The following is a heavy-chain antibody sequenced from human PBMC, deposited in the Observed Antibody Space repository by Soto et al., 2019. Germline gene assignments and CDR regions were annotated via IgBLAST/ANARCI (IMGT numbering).Heavy chain of an antibody. D-gene: IGHD2-15*01. Sequence: QVQLVQSGAEVKKPGSSVKVSCKASGGTFSSYTISWVRQAPGQGLECMGRIIPILGIADYAQNFQGRVTITADKTTSTAYMERSSLRSENTAVYYCARDRVILGTYGMDVWGQGTTVTVSS. CDR2: IIPILGIA. CDR3: ARDRVILGTYGMDV. CDR1: GGTFSSYT. V-gene: IGHV1-69*08. J-gene: IGHJ6*02.